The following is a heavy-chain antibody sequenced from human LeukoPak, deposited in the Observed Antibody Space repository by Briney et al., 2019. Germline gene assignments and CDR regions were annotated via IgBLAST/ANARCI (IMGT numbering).Heavy chain of an antibody. Sequence: GGSLRLSCAASGFTFSSFWMTWVRQAPGKGLEWVANIKQDGSEIYYVDSVKGRFTISRDNSKNTLYLQMNSLRAEDTAVYYCARGERVAAALADAFDIWGQGTMVTVSS. CDR2: IKQDGSEI. V-gene: IGHV3-7*01. CDR1: GFTFSSFW. J-gene: IGHJ3*02. CDR3: ARGERVAAALADAFDI. D-gene: IGHD6-13*01.